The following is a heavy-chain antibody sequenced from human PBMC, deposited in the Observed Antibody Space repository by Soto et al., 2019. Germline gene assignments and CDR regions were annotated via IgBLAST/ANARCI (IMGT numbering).Heavy chain of an antibody. V-gene: IGHV1-18*01. CDR3: ARETRSPKYSSSSGPGYYYGMDV. D-gene: IGHD6-6*01. J-gene: IGHJ6*02. Sequence: ASVKVSCKASGYTFTSYGISWVRQAPGQGLEWMGWISAYNGNTNYAQKLQGRVTMTTDTSTSTAYMELRSLRSDDTAVYYCARETRSPKYSSSSGPGYYYGMDVWGQGTTVTVSS. CDR2: ISAYNGNT. CDR1: GYTFTSYG.